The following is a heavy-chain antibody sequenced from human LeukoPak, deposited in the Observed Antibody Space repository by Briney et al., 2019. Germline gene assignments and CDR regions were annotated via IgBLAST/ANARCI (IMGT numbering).Heavy chain of an antibody. J-gene: IGHJ4*02. CDR3: ARDYCGGDCFPDY. CDR2: FNPNSGDT. CDR1: GYTFTGYY. V-gene: IGHV1-2*06. D-gene: IGHD2-21*02. Sequence: VASVKVSCKTSGYTFTGYYVHWVRQAPGQGLEWMGRFNPNSGDTNYAQKFQGRVTMTRDTSISTAYMELSRLRSDDTAVYYCARDYCGGDCFPDYWGQGTLVTVSS.